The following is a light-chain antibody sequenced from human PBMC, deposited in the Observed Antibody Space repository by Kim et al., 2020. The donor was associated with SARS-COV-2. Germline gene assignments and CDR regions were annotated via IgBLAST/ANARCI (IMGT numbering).Light chain of an antibody. J-gene: IGKJ4*01. Sequence: ASGGDRVTITCRARQGISNYLAWYQHKPGKVPKLLIYAASTLQSGAPSRFSGSGSGTDFTLTISSLQPEDVATYYCQKYNRAPLTFGGGTKVDIK. CDR2: AAS. CDR1: QGISNY. V-gene: IGKV1-27*01. CDR3: QKYNRAPLT.